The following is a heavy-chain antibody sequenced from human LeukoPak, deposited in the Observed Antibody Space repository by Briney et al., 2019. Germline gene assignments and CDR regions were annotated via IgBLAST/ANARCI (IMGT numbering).Heavy chain of an antibody. CDR1: GYTFTGYY. CDR3: ARIYDVLTAYPFDY. Sequence: ASVKVSCKASGYTFTGYYMHWVRQAPGQGLEWMGWINPNSGGTNYAQNFQGRVTMTRDTSISTAYMELSRLRYNDTAIYYCARIYDVLTAYPFDYRGQGTLVTVSS. CDR2: INPNSGGT. J-gene: IGHJ4*02. V-gene: IGHV1-2*02. D-gene: IGHD3-9*01.